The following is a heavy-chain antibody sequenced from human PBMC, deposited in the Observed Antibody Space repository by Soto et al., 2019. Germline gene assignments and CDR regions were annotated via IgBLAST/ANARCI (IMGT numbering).Heavy chain of an antibody. J-gene: IGHJ6*03. D-gene: IGHD6-6*01. Sequence: SVKVSCKASGGTFSSYAISWVRQAPGQGLEWMGGIIPIFGTANYAQKFQGRVTITADESTSTAYMELSSLRSEDTAVYYCARFSSSSNYYYYYYMDVWGKGTTVTVSS. V-gene: IGHV1-69*13. CDR1: GGTFSSYA. CDR3: ARFSSSSNYYYYYYMDV. CDR2: IIPIFGTA.